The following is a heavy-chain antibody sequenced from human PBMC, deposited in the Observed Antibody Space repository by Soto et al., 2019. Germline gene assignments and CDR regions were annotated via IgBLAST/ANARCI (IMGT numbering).Heavy chain of an antibody. Sequence: QVQLVQSGAEVKKPGSSMKVSCKASGGTFSSYASSWVRQAPGQGLEWMGGIVTIFGTANFSQKFQGRVTITEDESKGTAYMELSSLRSEQTAVYYCAREGAVAAPGWFDPWGQGTLVTVSS. CDR1: GGTFSSYA. V-gene: IGHV1-69*01. CDR3: AREGAVAAPGWFDP. D-gene: IGHD6-19*01. CDR2: IVTIFGTA. J-gene: IGHJ5*02.